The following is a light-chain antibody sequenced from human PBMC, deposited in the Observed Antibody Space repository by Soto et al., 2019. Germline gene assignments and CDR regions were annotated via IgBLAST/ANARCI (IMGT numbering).Light chain of an antibody. CDR3: QQYNGYSLT. CDR2: GAS. Sequence: DIHMTQSPSSLSASVGDTVTITCRASQNIDMYLNWYQQKPGKAPRVLISGASNLQSGVPSRFSGSGSGTDFTLTISSLQPDDFVTYYCQQYNGYSLTFGQGTKVDIK. CDR1: QNIDMY. V-gene: IGKV1-5*01. J-gene: IGKJ1*01.